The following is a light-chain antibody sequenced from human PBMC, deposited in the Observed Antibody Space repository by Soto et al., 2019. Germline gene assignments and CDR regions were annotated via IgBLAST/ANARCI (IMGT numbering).Light chain of an antibody. CDR2: GAS. V-gene: IGKV3-20*01. J-gene: IGKJ2*01. Sequence: EIVLTQSPGTLSLSPGERATLSCRASQSVSSGYLAWYQQKPGQAPRLLIYGASSRATGIPDRFSGSGSGTDFTLTISRLEPEDFAVYYCQQSSSTHTFGQGTKLEIK. CDR3: QQSSSTHT. CDR1: QSVSSGY.